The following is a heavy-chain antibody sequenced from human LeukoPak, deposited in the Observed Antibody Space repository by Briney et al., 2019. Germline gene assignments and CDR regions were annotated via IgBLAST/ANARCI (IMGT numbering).Heavy chain of an antibody. J-gene: IGHJ6*02. D-gene: IGHD1-1*01. V-gene: IGHV4-4*07. CDR2: IFASGST. CDR1: GGSISSYD. Sequence: KPSETLSLTCTVSGGSISSYDWSWIRQPAGKGLEWIGRIFASGSTNYNPSLKCRVTMSVDTSKNQFSLKLTSVTAADTAVYYCTRYDVYYYGMDVWGQGTTVTVSS. CDR3: TRYDVYYYGMDV.